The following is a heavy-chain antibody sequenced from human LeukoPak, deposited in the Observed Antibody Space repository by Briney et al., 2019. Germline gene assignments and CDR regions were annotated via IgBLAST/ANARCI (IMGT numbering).Heavy chain of an antibody. D-gene: IGHD3-22*01. CDR2: IYYSGST. V-gene: IGHV4-59*01. Sequence: SETLSLTCIVSGGSISSYYWSWIRQPPGKGLEWIGYIYYSGSTNYNPSLKSRVTISVDTSKNQFSLKLSSVTAADTAVYYCARTEDYYDSSGYYLLWGQGTLDTVSS. J-gene: IGHJ4*02. CDR1: GGSISSYY. CDR3: ARTEDYYDSSGYYLL.